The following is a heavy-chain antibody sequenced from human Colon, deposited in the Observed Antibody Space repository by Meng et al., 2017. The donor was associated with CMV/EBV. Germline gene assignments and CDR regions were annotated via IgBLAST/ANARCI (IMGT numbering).Heavy chain of an antibody. CDR1: GYTLTGYD. CDR3: ARGGERKHQTLDP. V-gene: IGHV1-2*06. D-gene: IGHD1-1*01. CDR2: IIPSNTST. Sequence: CRATGYTLTGYDMHWVRQAAGRGREWMGRIIPSNTSTGNAQKFQGRVTMTRDTSISTAYMDLSWLKSHDTAVYYCARGGERKHQTLDPWGQGTLVTVSS. J-gene: IGHJ5*02.